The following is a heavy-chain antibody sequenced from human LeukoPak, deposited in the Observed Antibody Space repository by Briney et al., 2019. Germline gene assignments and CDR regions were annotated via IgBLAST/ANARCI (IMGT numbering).Heavy chain of an antibody. V-gene: IGHV4-59*01. D-gene: IGHD1-1*01. CDR3: ARVSWFPGTSYYYMDV. CDR2: IHYSGST. CDR1: GGSISSYY. Sequence: KPSETLSLTCTVSGGSISSYYWSWIRQPPGKGLVWIGYIHYSGSTYYNPSLKSRVTISVDTSKNQFSLKLSSVTAADTAVYYCARVSWFPGTSYYYMDVWGKGTTVTVSS. J-gene: IGHJ6*03.